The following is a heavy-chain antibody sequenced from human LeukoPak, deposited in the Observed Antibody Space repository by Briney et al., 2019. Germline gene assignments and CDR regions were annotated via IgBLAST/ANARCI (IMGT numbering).Heavy chain of an antibody. D-gene: IGHD6-19*01. CDR1: RFIFSSYN. CDR3: AKLKQSPYYYYYGMDV. J-gene: IGHJ6*02. Sequence: GGSLRLSCAASRFIFSSYNMNWVRQAPGKGLEWVSYISDSSSYTYYADSVKGRFTISRDNSKNTLYLQMNSLRAEDTAVYYCAKLKQSPYYYYYGMDVWGQGTTVTVSS. CDR2: ISDSSSYT. V-gene: IGHV3-21*04.